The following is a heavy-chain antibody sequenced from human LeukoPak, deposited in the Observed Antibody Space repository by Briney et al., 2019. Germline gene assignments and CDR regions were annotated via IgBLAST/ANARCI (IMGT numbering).Heavy chain of an antibody. J-gene: IGHJ4*02. V-gene: IGHV1-2*02. CDR1: GYTFTGYY. Sequence: ASVKVSCKASGYTFTGYYMHWVRQAPGQGLEWMGWIDPNSGGTYFAQKFQGRVTMTRDTSISTAYMQLGRLRSDDTAVYYCARDKNGSSGWYSFFDYWGQGTLVTVSS. D-gene: IGHD6-19*01. CDR2: IDPNSGGT. CDR3: ARDKNGSSGWYSFFDY.